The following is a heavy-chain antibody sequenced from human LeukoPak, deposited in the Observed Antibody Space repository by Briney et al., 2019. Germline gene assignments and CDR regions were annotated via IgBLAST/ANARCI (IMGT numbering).Heavy chain of an antibody. Sequence: SETLSLTWAVSGASIISSSWWSCGRQPRGKGLEWTGEIDHGGCTNYNPSLKSCVNISVDKYKNQFSLKMSSVTAADTAVYYCARAPEAFDIWGQGTMVTVSS. CDR1: GASIISSSW. D-gene: IGHD1-14*01. CDR2: IDHGGCT. CDR3: ARAPEAFDI. V-gene: IGHV4-4*02. J-gene: IGHJ3*02.